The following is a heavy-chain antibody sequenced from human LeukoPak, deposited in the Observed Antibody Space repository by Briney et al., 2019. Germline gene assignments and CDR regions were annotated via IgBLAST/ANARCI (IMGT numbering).Heavy chain of an antibody. D-gene: IGHD3-22*01. Sequence: PGGSLRLSCAASGFTFSSYAMHWVRQAPGKGLEWVAVISYDGSNKYYADSVKGRFTISRDNSKNTLYLQMNSLRAEDTAVYYCARAYYDSSGPGGYYYYYMDVWGKGTTVTVSS. CDR2: ISYDGSNK. J-gene: IGHJ6*03. V-gene: IGHV3-30*01. CDR3: ARAYYDSSGPGGYYYYYMDV. CDR1: GFTFSSYA.